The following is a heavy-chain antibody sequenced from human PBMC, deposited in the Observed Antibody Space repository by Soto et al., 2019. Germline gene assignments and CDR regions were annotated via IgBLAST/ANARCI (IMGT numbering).Heavy chain of an antibody. D-gene: IGHD2-15*01. CDR1: GFTFSSYS. CDR2: ISSSSSYI. V-gene: IGHV3-21*01. Sequence: EVQLVESGGGLVKPGGSLRLSCAASGFTFSSYSMNWVRQAPGKGLEWVSSISSSSSYIYYADSVKGRFTISRDTAKNSLYLQMNRLRAEDTAVYYCARDMLVVVAATKLAYYYYYMDVWGKGTTVTVSS. J-gene: IGHJ6*03. CDR3: ARDMLVVVAATKLAYYYYYMDV.